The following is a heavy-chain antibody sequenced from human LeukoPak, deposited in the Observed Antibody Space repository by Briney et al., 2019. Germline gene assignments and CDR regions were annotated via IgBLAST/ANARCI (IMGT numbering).Heavy chain of an antibody. CDR3: ARVGDSSGYADY. CDR2: IYHSGST. J-gene: IGHJ4*02. CDR1: GGSISSSNW. Sequence: SETLSLTCAVSGGSISSSNWWSWARQPPGKGLEWIGEIYHSGSTNYNPSLKSRVTISVDKSKNQFSLKLSSVTAADTAVYYCARVGDSSGYADYWGQGTLVTVSS. D-gene: IGHD3-22*01. V-gene: IGHV4-4*02.